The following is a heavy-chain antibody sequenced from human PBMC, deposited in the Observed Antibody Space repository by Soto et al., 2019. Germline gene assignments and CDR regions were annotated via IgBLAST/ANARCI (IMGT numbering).Heavy chain of an antibody. D-gene: IGHD2-2*01. Sequence: GSLRLSCAASGFTFSSYWMHWVRQAPGKGLEWVSRIDGDGSSTSYADSVKGRFTISRDNSGNTLFLEMYSLRAEDTAVYYCARYIPGVRYYGMDVWGQGTTVTVSS. V-gene: IGHV3-74*01. CDR1: GFTFSSYW. J-gene: IGHJ6*02. CDR3: ARYIPGVRYYGMDV. CDR2: IDGDGSST.